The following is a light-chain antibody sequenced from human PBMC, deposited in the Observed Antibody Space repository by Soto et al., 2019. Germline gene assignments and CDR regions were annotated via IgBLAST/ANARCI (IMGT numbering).Light chain of an antibody. CDR2: AAS. Sequence: ALQITQSPSSLSASVGDRVTITCRASQGIRNDLGWYQQKPGKAPKLLIYAASSLQSGVPSRFSGSGSGTDFTLTISSLQPEDFATYYCLQDYNYPRTFGGGTKVDIK. J-gene: IGKJ4*02. CDR3: LQDYNYPRT. CDR1: QGIRND. V-gene: IGKV1-6*01.